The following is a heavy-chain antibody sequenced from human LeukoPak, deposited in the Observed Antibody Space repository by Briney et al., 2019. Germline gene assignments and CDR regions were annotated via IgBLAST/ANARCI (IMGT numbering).Heavy chain of an antibody. CDR2: ISYDGSNK. V-gene: IGHV3-30*18. Sequence: GGSLRLSCAASGFTFSSYGMHWVRQAPGKGLEWVAVISYDGSNKYYADSVKGRFTISRDNSQNTLYLQINSLRAEDTAVYYCAKDSPFDYWGQGTLVTVSS. CDR1: GFTFSSYG. CDR3: AKDSPFDY. J-gene: IGHJ4*02.